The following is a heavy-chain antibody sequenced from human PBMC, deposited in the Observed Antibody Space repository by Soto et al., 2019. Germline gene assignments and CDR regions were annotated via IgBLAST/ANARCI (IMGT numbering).Heavy chain of an antibody. J-gene: IGHJ4*02. CDR2: IYPGDSDT. Sequence: GESLKISCKGSGYSFTSYWIGWVRQMPGKGLEWMGIIYPGDSDTRYSPSFQGQVTISADKSISTAYLQWSSLKASDTAMYYCARNDYDILTGSAAPFDYWRQGTMVTVS. D-gene: IGHD3-9*01. CDR3: ARNDYDILTGSAAPFDY. CDR1: GYSFTSYW. V-gene: IGHV5-51*01.